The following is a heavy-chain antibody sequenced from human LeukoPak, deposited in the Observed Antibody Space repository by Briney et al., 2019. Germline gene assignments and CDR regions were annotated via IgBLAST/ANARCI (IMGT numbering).Heavy chain of an antibody. V-gene: IGHV3-7*01. CDR3: ARGCSSTSCYIGGYYYYYYMDV. J-gene: IGHJ6*03. D-gene: IGHD2-2*02. Sequence: GGSLRLSCAASGFTFSSYWMSWVRQAPGKGLEWVANIKQDGSEKYYVDSVKGRFTISRDNAKNSLYLQMNSLRAEDTAVYYCARGCSSTSCYIGGYYYYYYMDVWGKGTTVTVSS. CDR1: GFTFSSYW. CDR2: IKQDGSEK.